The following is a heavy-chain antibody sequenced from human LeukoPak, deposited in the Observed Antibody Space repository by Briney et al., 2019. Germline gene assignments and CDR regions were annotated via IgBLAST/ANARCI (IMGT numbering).Heavy chain of an antibody. J-gene: IGHJ4*02. CDR3: ARLSQTRQQLAVFDY. CDR1: GGSISSGSYY. CDR2: IYYSGST. D-gene: IGHD6-13*01. Sequence: PSQTLSLTCTVSGGSISSGSYYWSWIRQPAGKGLEWIGYIYYSGSTNYNPSLKSRVTISVDTSKNQFSLKLSSVTAADTAVYYCARLSQTRQQLAVFDYWGQGTLVTVSS. V-gene: IGHV4-61*09.